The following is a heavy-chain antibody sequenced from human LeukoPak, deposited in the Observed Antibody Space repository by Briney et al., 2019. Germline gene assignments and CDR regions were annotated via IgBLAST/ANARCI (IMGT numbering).Heavy chain of an antibody. D-gene: IGHD5-12*01. J-gene: IGHJ4*02. Sequence: LTGGSLRLSCAASGFTFSSYAMSWVRQAPGKGLEWVSAISGSGYSTYYADSVKGRFTISRDNSKNTLYLQMNSQRAEDTAVYYCAKEAGYSGYDYPDYWGQGTLVTVSS. CDR1: GFTFSSYA. V-gene: IGHV3-23*01. CDR3: AKEAGYSGYDYPDY. CDR2: ISGSGYST.